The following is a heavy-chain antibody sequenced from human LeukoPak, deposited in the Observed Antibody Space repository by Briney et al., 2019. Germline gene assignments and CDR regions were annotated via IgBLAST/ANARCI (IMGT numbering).Heavy chain of an antibody. CDR3: AKDIGLGVGQWLANWYFDL. CDR1: GFTFDDYA. D-gene: IGHD6-19*01. Sequence: GGSLRLSCAASGFTFDDYAMHWVRQAPGKGLEWVSGISWNSGSIGYADSVKGRFTISRDNAKNSLYLQMNSLRAEDTASYYCAKDIGLGVGQWLANWYFDLWGRGTLVTVSS. CDR2: ISWNSGSI. V-gene: IGHV3-9*01. J-gene: IGHJ2*01.